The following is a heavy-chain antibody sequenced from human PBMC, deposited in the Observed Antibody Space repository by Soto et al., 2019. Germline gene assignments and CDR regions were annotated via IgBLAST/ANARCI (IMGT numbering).Heavy chain of an antibody. D-gene: IGHD2-2*01. CDR2: ISYDGSTK. CDR1: GITCRSCG. J-gene: IGHJ6*01. V-gene: IGHV3-30*18. CDR3: SKDPKKYHYYNDGMDV. Sequence: LXPSGPGSGITCRSCGRHWVRQARGKGMEWVALISYDGSTKFYADSVKGRFTISRDNSKSTLNLEMNSLSAEDTAVYFCSKDPKKYHYYNDGMDVWGEGIAVTVYS.